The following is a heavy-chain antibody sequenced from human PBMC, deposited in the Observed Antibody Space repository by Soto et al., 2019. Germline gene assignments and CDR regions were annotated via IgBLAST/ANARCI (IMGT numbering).Heavy chain of an antibody. V-gene: IGHV4-30-4*01. CDR2: IYYSGST. CDR1: GGSISSGDYY. J-gene: IGHJ6*02. CDR3: ARGLYGSGSYPYYYYYYGMDV. D-gene: IGHD3-10*01. Sequence: SETLSLTCTVSGGSISSGDYYWSWIRQPPGKGREWIGYIYYSGSTYYNPSLKSRVTISVDTSKNQFSLKLSSVTAADTAVYYCARGLYGSGSYPYYYYYYGMDVWGQGTTVTVSS.